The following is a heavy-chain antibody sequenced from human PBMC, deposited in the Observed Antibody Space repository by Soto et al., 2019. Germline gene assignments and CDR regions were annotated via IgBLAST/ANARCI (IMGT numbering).Heavy chain of an antibody. CDR3: ASTDYDILTGSNTAV. Sequence: NPGGSLRLSCAASGFTFSSYSMNWVRQAPGKGLEWVSSISSSSSYIYYADSVKGRFTISRDNAKNSLYLQMNSLRAEDTAVYYCASTDYDILTGSNTAVWGQGTLVTVSS. J-gene: IGHJ4*02. CDR2: ISSSSSYI. D-gene: IGHD3-9*01. CDR1: GFTFSSYS. V-gene: IGHV3-21*01.